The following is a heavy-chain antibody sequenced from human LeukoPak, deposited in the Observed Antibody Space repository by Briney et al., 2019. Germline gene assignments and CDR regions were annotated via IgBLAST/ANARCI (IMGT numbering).Heavy chain of an antibody. CDR3: ARGRIVAGVRY. V-gene: IGHV3-48*04. CDR2: ISSSRSII. D-gene: IGHD3-22*01. Sequence: GSLRLSCAASGFSVSSYGMNWVRQAPGKGLEWVSYISSSRSIIYHADSVKGRFTVSRDNAKNSLYLQMNSLGAEDTAVYYCARGRIVAGVRYWGQGTLVTVSS. CDR1: GFSVSSYG. J-gene: IGHJ4*02.